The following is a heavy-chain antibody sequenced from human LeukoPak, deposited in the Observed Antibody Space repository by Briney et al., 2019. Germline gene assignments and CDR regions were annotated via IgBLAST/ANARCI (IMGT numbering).Heavy chain of an antibody. CDR2: ITCSGDTT. CDR1: GFTFSNYA. V-gene: IGHV3-23*01. D-gene: IGHD2-2*01. Sequence: PGGSLRLSCAASGFTFSNYAMSWVRQAPGKGLEWVSAITCSGDTTYYADSVKGRFAISRDNSKHTEYLQMNSLRAEDTAVYFCANRRCTGTSCYLDYWGQGTLVTVSS. CDR3: ANRRCTGTSCYLDY. J-gene: IGHJ4*02.